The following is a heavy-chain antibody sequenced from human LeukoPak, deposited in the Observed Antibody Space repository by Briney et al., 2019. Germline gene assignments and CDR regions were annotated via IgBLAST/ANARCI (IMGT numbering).Heavy chain of an antibody. Sequence: GESLKISCKGSGYIFTSYWIGCVRQMPGEGLEWMGIIYPGDSDTRYSTSFQGQVTISADKSISTDYLQWSSLKASDTAMYYCARRDYVGATPFDYWGQGTLVTVSS. CDR2: IYPGDSDT. J-gene: IGHJ4*02. D-gene: IGHD1-26*01. V-gene: IGHV5-51*01. CDR3: ARRDYVGATPFDY. CDR1: GYIFTSYW.